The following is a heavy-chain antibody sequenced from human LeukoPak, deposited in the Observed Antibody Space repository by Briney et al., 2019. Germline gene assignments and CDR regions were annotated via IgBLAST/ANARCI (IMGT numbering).Heavy chain of an antibody. CDR2: IKQEGSEK. CDR1: GFTFSSYW. V-gene: IGHV3-7*03. Sequence: GGSLRLSCAASGFTFSSYWMSWVRQAPGKGLEWVANIKQEGSEKYYVDSVKGRITISRDNAKNSLYLQMNSLRAEDTAVYYCARPKGAVAGTFPFDYWGQGTLVTVSS. J-gene: IGHJ4*02. D-gene: IGHD6-19*01. CDR3: ARPKGAVAGTFPFDY.